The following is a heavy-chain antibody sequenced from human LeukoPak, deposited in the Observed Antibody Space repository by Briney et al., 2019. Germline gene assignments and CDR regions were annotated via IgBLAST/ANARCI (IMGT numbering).Heavy chain of an antibody. D-gene: IGHD2-15*01. CDR1: GYIFSTYW. CDR3: ARPDCSGGACKLLTY. Sequence: GESLRISCKGSGYIFSTYWINWVRLVPGKGLEWMGRIQPSDSYTNYSPSFRGHVTISVDKSINTAYLQWSSLWASDTAVYFCARPDCSGGACKLLTYWGQGTLVTVSS. V-gene: IGHV5-10-1*01. CDR2: IQPSDSYT. J-gene: IGHJ4*02.